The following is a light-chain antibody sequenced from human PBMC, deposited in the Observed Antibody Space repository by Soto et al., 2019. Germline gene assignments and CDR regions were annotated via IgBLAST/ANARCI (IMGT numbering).Light chain of an antibody. Sequence: EIVMTQSPATLSVSPGERATLSCRASQSVSYNLAWYQQKPGQAPRLLVHGASTRATGIPARFSGSGSGTEFTLTISSLQSEDFAVYYCQQYNNWPGTFGQGTKVEIK. CDR1: QSVSYN. V-gene: IGKV3-15*01. J-gene: IGKJ1*01. CDR3: QQYNNWPGT. CDR2: GAS.